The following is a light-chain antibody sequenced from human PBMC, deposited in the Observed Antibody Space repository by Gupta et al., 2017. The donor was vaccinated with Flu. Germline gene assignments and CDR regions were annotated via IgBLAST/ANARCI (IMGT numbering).Light chain of an antibody. J-gene: IGLJ1*01. CDR3: SSYTSRSNALYV. Sequence: QSALTQPASVSGSPVPSITISCTGTSSDVGGYNYVSWYQQHPGKAPKLLIYEVSDRPSGGSNRVSGSKSGGTAALTISGLQTEEESDYYCSSYTSRSNALYVFGTGTRVTIL. V-gene: IGLV2-14*01. CDR1: SSDVGGYNY. CDR2: EVS.